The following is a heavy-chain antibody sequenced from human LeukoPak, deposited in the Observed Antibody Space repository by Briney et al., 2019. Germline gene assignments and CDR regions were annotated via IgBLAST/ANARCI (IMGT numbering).Heavy chain of an antibody. V-gene: IGHV1-46*01. CDR1: GYTFTRYY. Sequence: ASVKVSCKASGYTFTRYYMHWVRQAPGQGLEWMGIINPSGGSTSYAQKFQGRVTMTRDTSTSTVYMELSSLRSEDTAVYYSARDAAAGTENYYYYYVDVWGKGTTVTVSS. CDR3: ARDAAAGTENYYYYYVDV. CDR2: INPSGGST. J-gene: IGHJ6*03. D-gene: IGHD6-13*01.